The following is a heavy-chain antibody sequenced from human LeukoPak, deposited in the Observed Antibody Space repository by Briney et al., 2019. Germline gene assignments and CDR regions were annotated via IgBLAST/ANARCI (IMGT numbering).Heavy chain of an antibody. CDR3: ARDPGVGGYNYGYYYYYGMDV. V-gene: IGHV3-33*01. J-gene: IGHJ6*02. D-gene: IGHD5-18*01. Sequence: GGSLRLSCAASGFTFSSYGMHWVRQAPGKGLEWVAVIWYDGSNKYYADSVKGRFTISRDNSKNTLYLQMNSLRAEDTAVYYCARDPGVGGYNYGYYYYYGMDVWGQGTTVTVSS. CDR2: IWYDGSNK. CDR1: GFTFSSYG.